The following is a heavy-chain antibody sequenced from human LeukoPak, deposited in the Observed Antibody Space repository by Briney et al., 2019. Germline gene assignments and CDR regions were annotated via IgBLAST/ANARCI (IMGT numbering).Heavy chain of an antibody. Sequence: ASVKVSCKASGYTFTSYGISWVRQAPGQGLEWMGWISAYNGNTNYAQKLQGRVTMTTDTSTSTAYMELSSLRSEDTAVYYCAGRVSYDSSGYYYVYWGQGTLVTVSS. D-gene: IGHD3-22*01. CDR2: ISAYNGNT. CDR1: GYTFTSYG. J-gene: IGHJ4*02. V-gene: IGHV1-18*01. CDR3: AGRVSYDSSGYYYVY.